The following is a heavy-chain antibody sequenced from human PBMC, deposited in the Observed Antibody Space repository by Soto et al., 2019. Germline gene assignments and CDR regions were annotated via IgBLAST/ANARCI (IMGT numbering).Heavy chain of an antibody. CDR1: GGSISSGGYY. CDR3: ARRVFP. CDR2: IYYSKST. V-gene: IGHV4-31*03. Sequence: QVQLQESGPGLVKPSQTLSLTCTVSGGSISSGGYYWSWIRQHPGKGLEWIGYIYYSKSTHYKPSLKSRVTISLDTSKSQFARKLTSVTAADTAVYYCARRVFPWGQGTLVTVSS. J-gene: IGHJ5*02.